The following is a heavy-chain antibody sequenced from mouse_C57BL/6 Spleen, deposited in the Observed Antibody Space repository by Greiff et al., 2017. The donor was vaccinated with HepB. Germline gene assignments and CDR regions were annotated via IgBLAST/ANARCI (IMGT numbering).Heavy chain of an antibody. CDR2: IDPSDSET. D-gene: IGHD4-1*01. Sequence: QVHVKQPGAELVRPGSSVKLSCEASGYTFTSYWMHWVKQRPIQGLEWIGNIDPSDSETHYNQKFKDKATLTVDKSSSTAYMQLSSLTSEDSAVYYCARNWEGYFDYWGQGTTLTVSS. J-gene: IGHJ2*01. V-gene: IGHV1-52*01. CDR1: GYTFTSYW. CDR3: ARNWEGYFDY.